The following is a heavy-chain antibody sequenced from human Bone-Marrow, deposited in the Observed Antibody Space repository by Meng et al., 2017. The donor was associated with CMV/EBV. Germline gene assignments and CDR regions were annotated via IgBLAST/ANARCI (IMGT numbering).Heavy chain of an antibody. CDR1: GGSFRAYY. V-gene: IGHV4-34*01. J-gene: IGHJ4*02. D-gene: IGHD2-2*01. Sequence: SETLSLTCAVFGGSFRAYYWSWIRQPPGKGVEWVGEINHSGRTNYNPSLKSRVSTSVDTSKNQFSLRLSSVTAADTAVYYCARAGNCSSTSCDYYFDYWGQGTLVTVSS. CDR3: ARAGNCSSTSCDYYFDY. CDR2: INHSGRT.